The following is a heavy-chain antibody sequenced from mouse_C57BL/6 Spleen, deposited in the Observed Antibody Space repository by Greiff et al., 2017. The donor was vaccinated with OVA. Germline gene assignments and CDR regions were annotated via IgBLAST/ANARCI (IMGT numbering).Heavy chain of an antibody. J-gene: IGHJ1*03. Sequence: QVQLKESGAELARPGASVQLSCKASGYTFTSYGISWVKQRPGQGLEWIGEIYPRSGNTYYNEKFKGKATLTVDKSSSTAYMELRSLTSEDSAVYYCARKELVWYFDVWGTGTTVTVSS. CDR1: GYTFTSYG. V-gene: IGHV1-81*01. CDR2: IYPRSGNT. D-gene: IGHD4-1*01. CDR3: ARKELVWYFDV.